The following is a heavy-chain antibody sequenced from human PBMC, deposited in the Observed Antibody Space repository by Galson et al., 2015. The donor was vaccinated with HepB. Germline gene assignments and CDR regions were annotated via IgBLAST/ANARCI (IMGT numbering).Heavy chain of an antibody. J-gene: IGHJ5*02. V-gene: IGHV3-7*03. CDR2: IKHDGSDK. Sequence: SLRLSCAASGFSFSDYWMSWVRQAPGEGLEWVALIKHDGSDKYYVDSVKGRFTISKDNTQNSLYLQMTGLRVEDTAVYFCSRDRGLDPWGQGTLVTVSS. CDR1: GFSFSDYW. CDR3: SRDRGLDP. D-gene: IGHD6-25*01.